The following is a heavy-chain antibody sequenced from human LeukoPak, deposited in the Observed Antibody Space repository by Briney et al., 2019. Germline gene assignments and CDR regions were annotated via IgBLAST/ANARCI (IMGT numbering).Heavy chain of an antibody. D-gene: IGHD6-6*01. J-gene: IGHJ4*02. CDR3: ARDLFPGLFSSSYYFDY. V-gene: IGHV1-18*01. Sequence: ASVKVSCKASGYTFTSYGISWVRQAPGQGLEWMGWISAYNGNTNYAQKLQGRVTMTTDTSTSTAYMELRSLRSDDTAVYYCARDLFPGLFSSSYYFDYWGQGTLVTVSS. CDR1: GYTFTSYG. CDR2: ISAYNGNT.